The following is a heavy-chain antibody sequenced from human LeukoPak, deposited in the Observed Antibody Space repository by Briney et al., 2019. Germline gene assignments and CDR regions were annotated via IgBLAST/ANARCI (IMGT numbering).Heavy chain of an antibody. CDR1: GGSFSGYY. CDR2: IYYSGST. CDR3: AREVEGYYYDSSGYHGAFDI. Sequence: PSETLSLTCAVYGGSFSGYYWSWIRQPPGKGLEWIGYIYYSGSTYYNPSLKSRVTISVDTSKNQFSLKLSSVTAADTAVYYCAREVEGYYYDSSGYHGAFDIWGQGTMVTVSS. J-gene: IGHJ3*02. D-gene: IGHD3-22*01. V-gene: IGHV4-30-4*08.